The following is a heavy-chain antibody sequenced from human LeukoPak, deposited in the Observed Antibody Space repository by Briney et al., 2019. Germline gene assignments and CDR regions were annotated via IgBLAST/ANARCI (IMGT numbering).Heavy chain of an antibody. Sequence: GRSLRLSCAASGFTFSSHWTSCGSQAARNWMEWVANIKQDGSEKYYVDSVKGRFTISRDNAKNSLYLQMNSLRAEDTVVYYCARGYGYYGYWGQGTLVTVSS. J-gene: IGHJ4*02. CDR2: IKQDGSEK. CDR1: GFTFSSHW. CDR3: ARGYGYYGY. V-gene: IGHV3-7*01. D-gene: IGHD4-17*01.